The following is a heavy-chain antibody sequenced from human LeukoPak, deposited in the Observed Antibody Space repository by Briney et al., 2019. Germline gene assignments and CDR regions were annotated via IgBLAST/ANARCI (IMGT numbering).Heavy chain of an antibody. V-gene: IGHV3-66*01. CDR1: GFTVSSNY. CDR3: ARSSRHLLFDY. J-gene: IGHJ4*02. Sequence: GGSLRLSCAASGFTVSSNYMSWVRQAPGKGLEWVSVIYSDDIYSDGSTYYADSVKGRFTISGDNSKNTLYLQMNSLRAEDTAVYYCARSSRHLLFDYWGQGTLVTVSS. CDR2: IYSDDIYSDGST. D-gene: IGHD3-10*01.